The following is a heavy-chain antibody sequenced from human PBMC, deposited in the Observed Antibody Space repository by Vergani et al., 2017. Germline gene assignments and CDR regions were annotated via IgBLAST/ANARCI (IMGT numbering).Heavy chain of an antibody. CDR2: ISYDGSNK. CDR1: GFTFSSYA. Sequence: QVQLVESGGGVVQPGRSLRLSCAASGFTFSSYAMHWVRQAPGKGLEWVAVISYDGSNKYYADSVKGRFTISRDNSKNTLYLQMNSLRAEDTAVYYCAKDDYWDRSGYCDYWGQGTLVTVSS. CDR3: AKDDYWDRSGYCDY. V-gene: IGHV3-30-3*01. D-gene: IGHD3-22*01. J-gene: IGHJ4*02.